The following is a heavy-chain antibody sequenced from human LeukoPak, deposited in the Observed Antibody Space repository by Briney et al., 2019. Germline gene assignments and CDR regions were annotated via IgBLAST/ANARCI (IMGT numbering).Heavy chain of an antibody. V-gene: IGHV3-23*01. D-gene: IGHD2-2*01. CDR1: GFTFSSYA. CDR2: ISGSGGST. CDR3: AKAGYCSSTSCYFSSNYYYYYGMDV. Sequence: PGGSLGLSCAASGFTFSSYAMSWVRQAPGKGLEWVSAISGSGGSTYYADSVKGRFTISRDNSKNTLYLQMNSLRAEDTAVYYCAKAGYCSSTSCYFSSNYYYYYGMDVWGQGTTVTVSS. J-gene: IGHJ6*02.